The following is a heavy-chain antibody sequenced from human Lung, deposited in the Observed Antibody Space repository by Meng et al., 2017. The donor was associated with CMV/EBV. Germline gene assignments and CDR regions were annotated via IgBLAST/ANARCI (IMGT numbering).Heavy chain of an antibody. CDR2: INHSGST. V-gene: IGHV4-34*01. Sequence: SETLSLXCAVYGGSFSGYYWSWIRQPPGKGLEWIGEINHSGSTNYNPSLKSRVTISVDTSKNQFSLKLSSVTAADTAVYYCARTTYDFWSGIYYYYYYGMDVWGQGXTVTSP. CDR3: ARTTYDFWSGIYYYYYYGMDV. CDR1: GGSFSGYY. J-gene: IGHJ6*02. D-gene: IGHD3-3*01.